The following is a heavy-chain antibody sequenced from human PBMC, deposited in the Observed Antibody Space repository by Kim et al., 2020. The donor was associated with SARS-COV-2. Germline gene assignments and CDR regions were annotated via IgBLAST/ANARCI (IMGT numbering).Heavy chain of an antibody. J-gene: IGHJ6*02. V-gene: IGHV3-23*01. CDR3: AKESAVASAYYYYYGMDV. Sequence: KGRFTISRDTSKNTLYLQMNSLRAEDTAVYYCAKESAVASAYYYYYGMDVWGQGTTVTVSS. D-gene: IGHD6-19*01.